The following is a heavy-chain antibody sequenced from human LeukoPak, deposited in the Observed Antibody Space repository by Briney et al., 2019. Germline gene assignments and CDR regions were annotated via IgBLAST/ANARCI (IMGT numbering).Heavy chain of an antibody. J-gene: IGHJ4*02. V-gene: IGHV1-69*04. Sequence: SVKGSCKASGGTFSSYAISWVRQAPGQGLEWMGRIIPILGIANYAQKFQGRVTITADKSTSTAYMELSSLRSEDTVVYYCARQPTTYYYDSSGYYWPHWGQGTLVTVSS. CDR2: IIPILGIA. D-gene: IGHD3-22*01. CDR1: GGTFSSYA. CDR3: ARQPTTYYYDSSGYYWPH.